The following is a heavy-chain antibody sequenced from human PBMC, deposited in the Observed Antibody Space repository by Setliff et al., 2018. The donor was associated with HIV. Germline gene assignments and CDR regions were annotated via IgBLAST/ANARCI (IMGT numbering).Heavy chain of an antibody. Sequence: GASVKVSCKVSGYTLSELSIHWVRQAPGKGLEWMGGLEPEDNEILYAQKFQGRVTLTADTSSDTAYMELRSLRTDDTAAYFCARDFSTYYSIDSWGQGTLVTVSS. CDR3: ARDFSTYYSIDS. D-gene: IGHD3-22*01. J-gene: IGHJ4*02. CDR1: GYTLSELS. V-gene: IGHV1-24*01. CDR2: LEPEDNEI.